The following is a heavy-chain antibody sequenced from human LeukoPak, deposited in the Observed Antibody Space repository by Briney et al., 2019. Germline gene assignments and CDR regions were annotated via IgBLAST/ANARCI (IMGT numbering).Heavy chain of an antibody. CDR2: TYYRSKWYN. V-gene: IGHV6-1*01. CDR1: GDSVSSNSAA. J-gene: IGHJ5*02. Sequence: SQTLSLTCAISGDSVSSNSAAWNWIRQSPSRGLEWLGRTYYRSKWYNDYAVSVKSRITINPDTSKNQFSLQLNSVTPEDTAVYYCARDTKGYCSSTSCYWGAWFDPWGQGTLVTVSS. CDR3: ARDTKGYCSSTSCYWGAWFDP. D-gene: IGHD2-2*01.